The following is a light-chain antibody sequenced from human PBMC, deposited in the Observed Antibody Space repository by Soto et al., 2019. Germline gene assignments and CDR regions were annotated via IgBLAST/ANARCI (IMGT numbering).Light chain of an antibody. J-gene: IGLJ2*01. Sequence: SALTQPPSASGSPGQSVTISCTGTSSDVGGYNYVSWYQQHPGKAPKLMIYEVNKRPSGVPDRFSGSKSGNTASLTVSGLQAEDEADYYCSSYTGSNKVFGGGTKVTVL. CDR2: EVN. CDR1: SSDVGGYNY. CDR3: SSYTGSNKV. V-gene: IGLV2-8*01.